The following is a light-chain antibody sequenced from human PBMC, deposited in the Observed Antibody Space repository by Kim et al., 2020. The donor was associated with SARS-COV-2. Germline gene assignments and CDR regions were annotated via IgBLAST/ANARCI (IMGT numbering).Light chain of an antibody. CDR3: QKCDSAPWT. Sequence: AAVGDRVTIPCRASQDISNYLAWFQLKPGKAPKLLIYAASALQPGVPCRFSGSGSRTDFTLTVTSLQPEDVATYYCQKCDSAPWTFGQGTKVDIK. V-gene: IGKV1-27*01. J-gene: IGKJ1*01. CDR2: AAS. CDR1: QDISNY.